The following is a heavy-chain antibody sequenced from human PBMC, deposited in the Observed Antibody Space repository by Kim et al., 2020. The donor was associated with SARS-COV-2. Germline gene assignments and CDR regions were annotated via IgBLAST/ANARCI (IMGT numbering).Heavy chain of an antibody. CDR1: GFTFSSYW. V-gene: IGHV3-74*01. J-gene: IGHJ6*02. Sequence: GGSLRLSCAASGFTFSSYWMHWVRQAPGKGLVWVSRINSDGSSTSYADSVKGRFTISRDNAKNTLYLQMNSLRAEDTAVYYCARGGRVVVAAMDYYYYYGMDVWGQGTTVTVSS. CDR2: INSDGSST. D-gene: IGHD2-15*01. CDR3: ARGGRVVVAAMDYYYYYGMDV.